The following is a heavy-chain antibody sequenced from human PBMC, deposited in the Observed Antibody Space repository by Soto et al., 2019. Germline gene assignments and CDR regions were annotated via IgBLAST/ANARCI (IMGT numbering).Heavy chain of an antibody. Sequence: GESLKISCKGSGYSFTSYWIGWVRQMPGKGLEWMGIIYPGDSDTRYSPSFQGQVTISADKSINTAYLRWSSLKASDSTIYYCATGYSYGYYYYGMDVSGQGTTVTVS. CDR3: ATGYSYGYYYYGMDV. CDR2: IYPGDSDT. D-gene: IGHD5-18*01. CDR1: GYSFTSYW. V-gene: IGHV5-51*01. J-gene: IGHJ6*02.